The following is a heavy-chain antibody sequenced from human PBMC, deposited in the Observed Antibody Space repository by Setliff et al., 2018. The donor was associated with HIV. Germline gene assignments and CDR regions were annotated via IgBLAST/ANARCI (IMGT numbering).Heavy chain of an antibody. CDR2: IYYSGST. Sequence: SETLSLTCTVYGGSFSNYYTNWIRQPPGKGLEWIGSIYYSGSTYYNPSLKSRVTIFVDTSKNQFSLKVRSVTAADTAVYYCATRAIVVIPDYWGQGTLVTVSS. D-gene: IGHD3-22*01. V-gene: IGHV4-59*05. J-gene: IGHJ4*02. CDR1: GGSFSNYY. CDR3: ATRAIVVIPDY.